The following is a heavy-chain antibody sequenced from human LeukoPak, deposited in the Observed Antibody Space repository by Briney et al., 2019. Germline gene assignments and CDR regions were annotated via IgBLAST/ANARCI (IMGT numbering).Heavy chain of an antibody. D-gene: IGHD1-26*01. CDR1: GYTFTSNY. V-gene: IGHV1-46*01. CDR3: ARGGRGSYHPLDY. Sequence: ASVKVSCKAFGYTFTSNYMHWVRQAPGQGPEWMGVISPSGGSTTYAQKLQGRVTVTTDTSTSTAYMELRSLRSDDTAVYYCARGGRGSYHPLDYWGQGTLVTVSS. J-gene: IGHJ4*02. CDR2: ISPSGGST.